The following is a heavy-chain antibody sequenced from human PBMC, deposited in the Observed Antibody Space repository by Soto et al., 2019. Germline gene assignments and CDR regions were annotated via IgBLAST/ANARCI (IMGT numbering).Heavy chain of an antibody. J-gene: IGHJ5*02. Sequence: ASVKVSCKASGYTFTSYEINWVRQATGQGLEWMGWMNPNSGNTGYAQKFQGRVTMTRNTSISTAYMELSSLRSEDTAVYYCARGGPYSSGWRGRWFDPWGQGTLVTVSS. CDR1: GYTFTSYE. V-gene: IGHV1-8*01. CDR2: MNPNSGNT. D-gene: IGHD6-19*01. CDR3: ARGGPYSSGWRGRWFDP.